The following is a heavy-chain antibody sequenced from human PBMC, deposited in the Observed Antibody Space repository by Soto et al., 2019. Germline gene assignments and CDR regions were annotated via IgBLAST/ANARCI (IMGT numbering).Heavy chain of an antibody. D-gene: IGHD6-13*01. V-gene: IGHV1-18*01. CDR3: ARGRGVVIPAGTPDAFDV. CDR2: ISAFNDYT. Sequence: ASVKVSCKASGYTFNKYGFNWVRQAPGQGLEWMGRISAFNDYTNLAQKFQGRVTLTTDASTNTAYMELQILRSDDTAMYYCARGRGVVIPAGTPDAFDVWGQGTKVTVSS. J-gene: IGHJ3*01. CDR1: GYTFNKYG.